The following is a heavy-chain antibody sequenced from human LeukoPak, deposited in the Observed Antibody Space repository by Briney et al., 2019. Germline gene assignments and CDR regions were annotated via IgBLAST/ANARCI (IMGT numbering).Heavy chain of an antibody. V-gene: IGHV3-21*01. CDR3: ASTNSSGWLFDY. J-gene: IGHJ4*02. D-gene: IGHD6-19*01. CDR2: ISSSSSYI. CDR1: GFTFSSYS. Sequence: PGGSLRLSCAASGFTFSSYSMNWVRQAPGKGLEWVSSISSSSSYIYYADSVKGRFTISRDNAKNSLYVQMNSLRAEDTAVYYCASTNSSGWLFDYWGQGTLVTVSS.